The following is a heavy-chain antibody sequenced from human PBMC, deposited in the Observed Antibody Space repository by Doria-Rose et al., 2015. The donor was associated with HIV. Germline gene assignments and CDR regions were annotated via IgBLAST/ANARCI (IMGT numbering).Heavy chain of an antibody. CDR2: INHNGST. V-gene: IGHV4-34*01. J-gene: IGHJ6*02. CDR1: GGSFRGYY. CDR3: ARGLLRGGWNDVDYYYGMDV. D-gene: IGHD1-1*01. Sequence: QVQLQESGAGLVKPSETLSLTCAVFGGSFRGYYWSWIRQPPGKGLEWIGEINHNGSTYYKSSIKSRVTLSVDTSKNLFSLKLSSVTAADTAVYYCARGLLRGGWNDVDYYYGMDVWGQGTTVTVSS.